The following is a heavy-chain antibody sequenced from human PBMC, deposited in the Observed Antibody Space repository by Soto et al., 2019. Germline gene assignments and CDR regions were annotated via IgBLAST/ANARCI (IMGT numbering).Heavy chain of an antibody. J-gene: IGHJ4*02. CDR2: ISSYKGDT. Sequence: QVQLVQSGGEVKKPGASVRVSCKASGYTFDNYGINWVRQAPGQGLEWMGWISSYKGDTTYAQKLQGRVTLTTDTSTSTAYMELRNLNSDDTAVYYCARDGHHEVAPAYWGQGSLVTVSS. CDR1: GYTFDNYG. D-gene: IGHD2-15*01. V-gene: IGHV1-18*01. CDR3: ARDGHHEVAPAY.